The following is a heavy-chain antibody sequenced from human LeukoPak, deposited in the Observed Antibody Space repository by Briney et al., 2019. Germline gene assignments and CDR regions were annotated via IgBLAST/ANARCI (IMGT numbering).Heavy chain of an antibody. CDR3: ARQHYYYGMDV. CDR1: GGSISSISYY. V-gene: IGHV4-39*01. J-gene: IGHJ6*02. Sequence: PSDTLSLTCTVSGGSISSISYYWGWIRQPPGKGLEGGGSIYNRGSTHYHPSLKSRVTISVDTSKNQLSMKLNSVTAADTAVYYCARQHYYYGMDVWGQGTPVTVSS. CDR2: IYNRGST.